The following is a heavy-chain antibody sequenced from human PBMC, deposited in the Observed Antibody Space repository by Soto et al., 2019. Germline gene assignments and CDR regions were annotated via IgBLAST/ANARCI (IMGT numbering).Heavy chain of an antibody. V-gene: IGHV1-69*13. CDR2: IIPIFGTA. Sequence: SVKVSCKASGGTFSSYAISLVRQAPGQGLEWMGGIIPIFGTANYAQKFQGRVTITADESTSTAYMELSSLRSEDTAVYYCARARGYSYGLTYWGQGTLVTVSS. CDR1: GGTFSSYA. CDR3: ARARGYSYGLTY. D-gene: IGHD5-18*01. J-gene: IGHJ4*02.